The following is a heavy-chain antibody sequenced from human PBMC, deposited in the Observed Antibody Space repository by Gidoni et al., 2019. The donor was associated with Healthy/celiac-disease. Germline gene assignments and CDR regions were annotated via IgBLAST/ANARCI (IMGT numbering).Heavy chain of an antibody. V-gene: IGHV4-59*01. CDR1: GGSISSYY. CDR2: ISYSGST. D-gene: IGHD6-13*01. CDR3: ARGGLYSSSWWSYYYGMDV. Sequence: QVQLQESGPGLVKPSETLSLTCTVSGGSISSYYWSWLRQPPGKGLEWIGYISYSGSTNYNPSLKSRVTISVDTSKNQFSLKLSSVTAADTAVYYCARGGLYSSSWWSYYYGMDVWGQGTTVTVSS. J-gene: IGHJ6*02.